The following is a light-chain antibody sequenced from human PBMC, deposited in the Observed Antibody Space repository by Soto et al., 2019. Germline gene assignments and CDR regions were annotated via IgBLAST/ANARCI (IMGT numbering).Light chain of an antibody. CDR2: SNN. V-gene: IGLV1-44*01. CDR3: ASWDDSGNGPGG. CDR1: SSDIGSNT. Sequence: QSVLTQPPSASGTPGQRVTISCSGSSSDIGSNTVNWYQQLPGTAPKLLIYSNNQRPSGVPDRFSGSKYGTSASLAISGLQSEDEADYYCASWDDSGNGPGGFGGGTKLTVL. J-gene: IGLJ2*01.